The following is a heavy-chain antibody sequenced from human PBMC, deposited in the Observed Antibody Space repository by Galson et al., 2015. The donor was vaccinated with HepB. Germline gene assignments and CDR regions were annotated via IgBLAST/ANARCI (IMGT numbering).Heavy chain of an antibody. CDR1: GFTFSRYS. J-gene: IGHJ6*03. CDR3: ARAYYDFWSGYYWEGYYYYYMDV. CDR2: ISSSSSYI. V-gene: IGHV3-21*01. Sequence: SLRLSCAASGFTFSRYSMNWVRQAPGKGLEWVSSISSSSSYIYYADSVKGRFTISRDNAKNSLYLQMNSLRAEDTAVYYCARAYYDFWSGYYWEGYYYYYMDVWGKGTTVTVSS. D-gene: IGHD3-3*01.